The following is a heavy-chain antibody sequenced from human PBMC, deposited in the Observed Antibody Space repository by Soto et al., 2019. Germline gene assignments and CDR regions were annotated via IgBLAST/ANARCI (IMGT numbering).Heavy chain of an antibody. V-gene: IGHV4-59*01. CDR2: IYYSGST. D-gene: IGHD6-13*01. CDR1: CGSISSYY. CDR3: AREVSHGRSSSWYDALSFFDY. Sequence: SETLSLTCTVSCGSISSYYGSWIRQPPGKGLEWIGYIYYSGSTNYNPSLKSRVTRSVDTSKNQFSLKLSSVTAADTAVYYCAREVSHGRSSSWYDALSFFDYWGQGTLVTVSS. J-gene: IGHJ4*02.